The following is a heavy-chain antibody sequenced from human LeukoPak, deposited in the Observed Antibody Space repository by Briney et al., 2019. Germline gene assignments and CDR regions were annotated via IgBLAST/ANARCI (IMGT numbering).Heavy chain of an antibody. CDR3: ARGQDYYDSSGYYYVPAYFDY. D-gene: IGHD3-22*01. CDR2: INHSGST. CDR1: GGSFSGYY. V-gene: IGHV4-34*01. J-gene: IGHJ4*02. Sequence: PSETLSLTCPVYGGSFSGYYWSWIRQPPGKGLEWIGEINHSGSTNYNPSLKSRVTISVDTSKNQFSLKLSSVTAADTAVYYCARGQDYYDSSGYYYVPAYFDYWGQGTLVTVSS.